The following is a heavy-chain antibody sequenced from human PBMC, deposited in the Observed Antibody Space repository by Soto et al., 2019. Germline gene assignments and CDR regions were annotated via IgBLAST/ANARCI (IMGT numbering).Heavy chain of an antibody. CDR1: GLSITDSEMG. D-gene: IGHD6-19*01. J-gene: IGHJ5*02. Sequence: QVTLKESGPVLVKPTETLTLRCTVSGLSITDSEMGVSWIRQPPGQPLEWLAHIDSSGEKSYRTFLKSRLAISKATSKSQIVLTMTNMDPADTATYYCARRHLAVAVSPWFDTWGQGIPVTVSS. CDR3: ARRHLAVAVSPWFDT. CDR2: IDSSGEK. V-gene: IGHV2-26*01.